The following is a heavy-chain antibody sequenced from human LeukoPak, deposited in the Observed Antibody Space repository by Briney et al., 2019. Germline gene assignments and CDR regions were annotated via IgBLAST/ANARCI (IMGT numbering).Heavy chain of an antibody. Sequence: SETLSLTCTVSGDSISSYSWSWIRQPPGKGLEWIGYVYYSGSTNYNPSLKSRVTISADTSKNQFSLKVRSVTAADTAVYYCARDPAQPGITAAGYFDLWGRGNLATVSS. D-gene: IGHD6-13*01. CDR1: GDSISSYS. CDR3: ARDPAQPGITAAGYFDL. V-gene: IGHV4-59*01. J-gene: IGHJ2*01. CDR2: VYYSGST.